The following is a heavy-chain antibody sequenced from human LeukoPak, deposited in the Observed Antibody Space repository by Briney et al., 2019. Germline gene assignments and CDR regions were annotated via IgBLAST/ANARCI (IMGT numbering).Heavy chain of an antibody. D-gene: IGHD3-10*01. CDR3: AKESHYYASGSYGGRFDY. J-gene: IGHJ4*02. V-gene: IGHV3-23*01. Sequence: PGGSLRLSCAASGFTFSSYEMNWVRQAPGKGLEWVSTISGSGGSTYYADSVKGRFTISRDNSKNTLYLQMNSLRAEDTAIFYCAKESHYYASGSYGGRFDYWGQGTLATVSS. CDR1: GFTFSSYE. CDR2: ISGSGGST.